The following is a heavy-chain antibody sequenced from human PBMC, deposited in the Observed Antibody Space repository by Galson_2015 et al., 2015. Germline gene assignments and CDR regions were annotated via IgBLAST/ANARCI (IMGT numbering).Heavy chain of an antibody. CDR1: GFTFSSYW. CDR3: ARDLGDILTGYYPDY. D-gene: IGHD3-9*01. CDR2: INSDGSST. Sequence: SLRLSCAASGFTFSSYWMHWVRQAPGKGLVWVSRINSDGSSTSYADSVKGRFTISRDNAKNTLYLQMDSLRAEDTAVYYCARDLGDILTGYYPDYWGQGTLVTVSS. V-gene: IGHV3-74*01. J-gene: IGHJ4*02.